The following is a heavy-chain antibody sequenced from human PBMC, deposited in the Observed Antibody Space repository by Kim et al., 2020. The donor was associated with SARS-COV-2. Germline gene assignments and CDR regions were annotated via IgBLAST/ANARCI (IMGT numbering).Heavy chain of an antibody. J-gene: IGHJ4*02. CDR2: ISAYNGNT. V-gene: IGHV1-18*01. D-gene: IGHD3-22*01. CDR3: ARDQPRGRTYYYDSSGYYGY. Sequence: ASVKVSCKASGYTFTSYGISWVRQAPGQGLEWMGWISAYNGNTNYAQKLQGRVTMTTDTSTSTAYMELRSLRSDDTAVYYCARDQPRGRTYYYDSSGYYGYWGQGTLVTVSS. CDR1: GYTFTSYG.